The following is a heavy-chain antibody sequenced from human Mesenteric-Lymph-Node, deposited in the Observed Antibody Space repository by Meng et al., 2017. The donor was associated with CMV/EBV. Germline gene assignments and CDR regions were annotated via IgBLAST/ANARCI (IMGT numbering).Heavy chain of an antibody. D-gene: IGHD3/OR15-3a*01. CDR3: TRLTFGVVH. CDR2: ITSSGRAT. CDR1: EFTFSEYY. V-gene: IGHV3-11*04. J-gene: IGHJ5*02. Sequence: LRLSCAASEFTFSEYYMGWIRQAPGKGLEWVSYITSSGRATYYADSVEGRFTISRDNAKNSLSLQMNSLRAEDMAVYYCTRLTFGVVHWGQGTLVTVSS.